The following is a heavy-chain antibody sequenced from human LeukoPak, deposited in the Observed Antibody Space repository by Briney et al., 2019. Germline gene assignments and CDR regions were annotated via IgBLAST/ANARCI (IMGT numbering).Heavy chain of an antibody. Sequence: PSETLSLTCTVSGGSISSGGSYWSWIRQHPGKGLEWIGHIYYTGSTYYNPSLKSRVTISVDTSNQFSLMLTSVTAADTAVYYCARQSIAARRAFDIWGQGTMVTVSS. CDR2: IYYTGST. CDR1: GGSISSGGSY. D-gene: IGHD6-6*01. J-gene: IGHJ3*02. V-gene: IGHV4-31*03. CDR3: ARQSIAARRAFDI.